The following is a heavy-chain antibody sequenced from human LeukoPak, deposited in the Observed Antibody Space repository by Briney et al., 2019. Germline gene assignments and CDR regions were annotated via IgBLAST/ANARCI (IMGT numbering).Heavy chain of an antibody. CDR2: IIGGVSTI. D-gene: IGHD4-23*01. V-gene: IGHV3-11*04. J-gene: IGHJ6*03. CDR1: GFTFGDYY. CDR3: AREVTPYYYMDL. Sequence: GSLSLSFAASGFTFGDYYRSGIGQAQGKGREWVSYIIGGVSTIYYADSVKGRFTISRANPKSPLYLQSNSLRAEATAVHYCAREVTPYYYMDLWGKGTTVTVSS.